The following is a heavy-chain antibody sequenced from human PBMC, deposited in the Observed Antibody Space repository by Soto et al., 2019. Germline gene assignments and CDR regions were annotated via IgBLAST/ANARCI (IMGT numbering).Heavy chain of an antibody. CDR3: ARAAYSSSSDRSPAKFRDY. Sequence: GASVKVSCKASGGTFSSYTISWVRQAPGQGLEWMGRIIPILGIANYAQKFQGRVTITADKSTSTAYMELSSLRSEDTAVYYCARAAYSSSSDRSPAKFRDYWGQGTLVTVSS. V-gene: IGHV1-69*02. D-gene: IGHD6-6*01. J-gene: IGHJ4*02. CDR2: IIPILGIA. CDR1: GGTFSSYT.